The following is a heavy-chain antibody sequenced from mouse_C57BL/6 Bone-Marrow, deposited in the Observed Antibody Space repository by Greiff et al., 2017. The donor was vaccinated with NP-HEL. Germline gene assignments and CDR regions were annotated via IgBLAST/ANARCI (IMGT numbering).Heavy chain of an antibody. CDR2: ISNGGCST. J-gene: IGHJ2*01. Sequence: EVMLVESGGGLVQPGGSLKLSCAASGFTFSDYYMYWVRQTPEKRLEWVAYISNGGCSTYYPDTVKGRFTISRDNAKNTLYLQMSRLKSEDTAMYYCARRGGSSFDYWGQGTTLTVSS. CDR1: GFTFSDYY. D-gene: IGHD1-1*01. V-gene: IGHV5-12*01. CDR3: ARRGGSSFDY.